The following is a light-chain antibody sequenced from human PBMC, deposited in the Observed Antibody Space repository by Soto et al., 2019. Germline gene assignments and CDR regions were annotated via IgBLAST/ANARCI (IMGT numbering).Light chain of an antibody. Sequence: QSALTQPASVSGSPGQSITISCTGTSSDIGAYNDVSWYQQHPGKAPKLMIYEVSNRPSGVSNRFSASKSGNTASLTISGLQAEDEADYYCSSRTTSNPYVFGTGTKVTVL. CDR3: SSRTTSNPYV. CDR2: EVS. J-gene: IGLJ1*01. CDR1: SSDIGAYND. V-gene: IGLV2-14*01.